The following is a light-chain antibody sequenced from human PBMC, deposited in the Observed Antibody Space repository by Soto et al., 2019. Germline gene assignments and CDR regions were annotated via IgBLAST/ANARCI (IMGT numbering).Light chain of an antibody. Sequence: QSALTQPPSASGTPGQRVTISCSGSTSNIGSNYVYWYQQLPGTAPKLLIYRNNQRPSGVPDRFSGSKSGTSVSLAISGLRSEDEADYYCAKWDDSLSGYVFGAGTKVTVL. CDR2: RNN. CDR1: TSNIGSNY. V-gene: IGLV1-47*01. J-gene: IGLJ1*01. CDR3: AKWDDSLSGYV.